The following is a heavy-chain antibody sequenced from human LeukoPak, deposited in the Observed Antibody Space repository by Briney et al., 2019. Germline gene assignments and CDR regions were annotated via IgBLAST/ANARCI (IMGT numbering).Heavy chain of an antibody. V-gene: IGHV1-69*13. Sequence: GASVKVSCEASGGTFNSYAISWVRQAPGQGLEWMGGIIPIFGTANYAQKFQGRVSITADESTSTAYMELSSLRSEDTAVYYCARDTIFGVVTILHDAFDIWGQGTMVTVSS. CDR2: IIPIFGTA. J-gene: IGHJ3*02. D-gene: IGHD3-3*01. CDR1: GGTFNSYA. CDR3: ARDTIFGVVTILHDAFDI.